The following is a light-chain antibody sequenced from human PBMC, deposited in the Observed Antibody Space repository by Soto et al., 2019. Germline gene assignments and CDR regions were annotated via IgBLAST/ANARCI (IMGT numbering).Light chain of an antibody. Sequence: EIVLTQSPCTLSLSPGESATLSCRASQSVSRNSLAWYQEKPGQAPRLLIYGASSRATGIPDRFSGSGSVTDFALTISRLEPEDFAVYYCQHYGSSPTFGQGTKVDIK. CDR3: QHYGSSPT. CDR2: GAS. J-gene: IGKJ1*01. CDR1: QSVSRNS. V-gene: IGKV3-20*01.